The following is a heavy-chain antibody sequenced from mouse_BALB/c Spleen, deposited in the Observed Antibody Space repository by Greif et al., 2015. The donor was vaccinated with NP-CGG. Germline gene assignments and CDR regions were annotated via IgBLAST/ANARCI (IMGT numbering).Heavy chain of an antibody. J-gene: IGHJ2*01. CDR2: IWTGGGT. Sequence: VQLQQSGPGLVAPSQSLSITCTVSGFSLTSYDISWIRQPPGKGLEWLGVIWTGGGTNYNSAFMSRLSISKDNSKSXVFLKMNSLQTDDTAIYYCVRDYGYDGVYYFDYWGQGTTLTVSS. D-gene: IGHD2-2*01. CDR3: VRDYGYDGVYYFDY. CDR1: GFSLTSYD. V-gene: IGHV2-9-2*01.